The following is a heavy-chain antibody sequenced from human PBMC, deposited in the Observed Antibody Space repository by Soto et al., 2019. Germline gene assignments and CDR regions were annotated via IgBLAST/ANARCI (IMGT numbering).Heavy chain of an antibody. D-gene: IGHD2-2*01. J-gene: IGHJ6*02. CDR3: AKGQHCSSTSCYFYYYGMDV. CDR2: ISYDGSNK. CDR1: GFIFNTYD. Sequence: QVQLVESGGGVVQPGRSLRLSCAASGFIFNTYDMHWVRQAPGKGLEWVAVISYDGSNKYYADSVKGRLTISRDNSKKMLYLQMNSLRPEDKAVYYCAKGQHCSSTSCYFYYYGMDVWGQGTKVAVSS. V-gene: IGHV3-30*18.